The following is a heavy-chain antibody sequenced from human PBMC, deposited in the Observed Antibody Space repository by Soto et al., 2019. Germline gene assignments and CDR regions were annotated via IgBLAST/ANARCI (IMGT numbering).Heavy chain of an antibody. V-gene: IGHV2-5*02. CDR1: GFSLSTSGVG. Sequence: QITLKESGPTLVKPTQTLTLTCTFSGFSLSTSGVGVGWIRQPPGKALEWLALIYWDDDKRYSPSLKSRLTLTKDTSKNQVVLTMTNMDPVDTATYYCAHSNRGLLLRWFDHWGQGTLVTVSS. J-gene: IGHJ5*02. CDR2: IYWDDDK. CDR3: AHSNRGLLLRWFDH. D-gene: IGHD3-22*01.